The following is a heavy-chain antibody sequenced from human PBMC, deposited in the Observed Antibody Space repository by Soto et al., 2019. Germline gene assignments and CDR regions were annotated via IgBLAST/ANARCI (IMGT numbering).Heavy chain of an antibody. CDR2: ISGSGVST. CDR1: GFTFSSYA. Sequence: GGSLRLSCAASGFTFSSYAMSWVRQAPGKGLEWVSAISGSGVSTYYADSVKGRFTISRDNSKNTLYLQMNSLRAEDTAVYYCAKDSGVRGVIITYYFDYWGQGTLVTVSS. CDR3: AKDSGVRGVIITYYFDY. V-gene: IGHV3-23*01. D-gene: IGHD3-10*01. J-gene: IGHJ4*02.